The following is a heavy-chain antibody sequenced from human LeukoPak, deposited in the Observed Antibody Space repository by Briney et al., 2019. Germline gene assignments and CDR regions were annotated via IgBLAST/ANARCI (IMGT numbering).Heavy chain of an antibody. CDR3: ARDLAGGYTEFDY. CDR2: INPNSGGT. Sequence: GASVKVSCKASGYTFTGYYMHWVRQAPGQGLEWMGWINPNSGGTNYAQKFQGRVTMTRDTSISTAYMELSRLRSDDTAVYYYARDLAGGYTEFDYWGQGTLVTVSS. V-gene: IGHV1-2*02. D-gene: IGHD2-2*02. CDR1: GYTFTGYY. J-gene: IGHJ4*02.